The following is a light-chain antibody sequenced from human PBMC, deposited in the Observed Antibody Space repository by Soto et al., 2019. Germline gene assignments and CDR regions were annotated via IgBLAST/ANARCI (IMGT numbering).Light chain of an antibody. V-gene: IGKV3-20*01. CDR3: QHYGRSAYT. CDR2: GAS. Sequence: EIVLTQSPGTLSLSPGERATLSCRASQSVSSNYLAWYQQKPGQAPRLLIYGASSRATGIPDRFSGSGSGTDFTLTISRLEPEGFAVYYCQHYGRSAYTFGQGTTLEIK. CDR1: QSVSSNY. J-gene: IGKJ2*01.